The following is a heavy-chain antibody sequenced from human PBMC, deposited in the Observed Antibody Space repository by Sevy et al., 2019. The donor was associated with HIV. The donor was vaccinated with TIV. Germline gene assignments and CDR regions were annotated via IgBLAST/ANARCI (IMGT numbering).Heavy chain of an antibody. CDR2: ISYDGSNK. Sequence: GGSLRLSCAASGFTFSSYAMHWVRQAPGKGLEWVAVISYDGSNKYYADSVKGRFTISRDNSKNTLYLQMNSLRAEDTAVYYCAGPRFFIAVAGSFDYWGQGTLVTVSS. CDR3: AGPRFFIAVAGSFDY. V-gene: IGHV3-30-3*01. J-gene: IGHJ4*02. CDR1: GFTFSSYA. D-gene: IGHD6-19*01.